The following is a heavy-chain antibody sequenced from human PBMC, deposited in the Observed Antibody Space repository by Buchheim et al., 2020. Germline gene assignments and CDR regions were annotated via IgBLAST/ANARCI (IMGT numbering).Heavy chain of an antibody. CDR1: GFTFSSYA. Sequence: QVQLVESGGGVVQPGRSLRLSCAASGFTFSSYAMHWVRQAPGKGLEWVAVISYDGSNKYYADSVKGRFTISRDNSKNTLYLQMNSLRAEDTAVYYCARVVRGLRFFDYWGQGTL. CDR3: ARVVRGLRFFDY. V-gene: IGHV3-30-3*01. D-gene: IGHD5-12*01. CDR2: ISYDGSNK. J-gene: IGHJ4*02.